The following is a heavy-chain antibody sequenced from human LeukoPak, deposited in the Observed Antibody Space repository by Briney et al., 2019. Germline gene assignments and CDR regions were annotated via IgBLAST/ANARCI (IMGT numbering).Heavy chain of an antibody. D-gene: IGHD1-26*01. CDR2: IKADGSEK. V-gene: IGHV3-7*05. J-gene: IGHJ4*02. Sequence: PGGSLRLSCAASGFTFSSYAMSWVRQAPGKGLEWVANIKADGSEKYYVDSVKGRFTISRDDAKRTVDLQMDNLRAEDTAIYYCAYRNNFEYWGQGALVTVSS. CDR3: AYRNNFEY. CDR1: GFTFSSYA.